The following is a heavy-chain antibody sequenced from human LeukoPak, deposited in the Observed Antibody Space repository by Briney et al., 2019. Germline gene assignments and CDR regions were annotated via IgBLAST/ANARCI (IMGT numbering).Heavy chain of an antibody. CDR3: ARDDVWGSGFHDY. Sequence: GGSLRLSCAASGFTFSSYTMNWVRQAPGKGLEWVSSISSSSSYIYYADSVKGRFTISRDNAKNSLSLQMNSLRAEDTAVYYCARDDVWGSGFHDYWGQGTVVTVSP. CDR2: ISSSSSYI. CDR1: GFTFSSYT. J-gene: IGHJ4*02. D-gene: IGHD3-10*01. V-gene: IGHV3-21*01.